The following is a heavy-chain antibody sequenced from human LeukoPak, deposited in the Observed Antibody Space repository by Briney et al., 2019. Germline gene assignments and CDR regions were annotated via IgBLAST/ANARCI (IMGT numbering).Heavy chain of an antibody. Sequence: TGGSLRLSCAASGFTFSDYYMSWIRQAPGKGLEWVSYISSSGSTIYYADSVKGRFTISRDNAKNSLYLQMNSLRAEDTAVYYCARVVVPAASGYMDVWGKGTTVTVSS. CDR2: ISSSGSTI. CDR1: GFTFSDYY. D-gene: IGHD2-2*01. J-gene: IGHJ6*03. CDR3: ARVVVPAASGYMDV. V-gene: IGHV3-11*04.